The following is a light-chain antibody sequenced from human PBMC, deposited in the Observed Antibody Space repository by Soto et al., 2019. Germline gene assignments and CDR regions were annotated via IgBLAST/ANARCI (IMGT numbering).Light chain of an antibody. Sequence: QSVLAQPPSVSGSPGQSITISCTGTNSDVGGYNFVSWYQQHPGKAPKFIIYDVNSRPSGVSNRFSGSKSGNTASLTISGLQAEDEADYYCSSYSSSTTPCVFGTGTKVTVL. CDR1: NSDVGGYNF. J-gene: IGLJ1*01. V-gene: IGLV2-14*01. CDR2: DVN. CDR3: SSYSSSTTPCV.